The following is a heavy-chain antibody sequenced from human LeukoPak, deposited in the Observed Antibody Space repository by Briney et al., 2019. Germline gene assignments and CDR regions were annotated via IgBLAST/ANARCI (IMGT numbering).Heavy chain of an antibody. D-gene: IGHD6-13*01. Sequence: PGRSLRLSRPASGFTFSSYSMNWVRQAPGKGLEWVSAISGSGGSTYYADSVKGRFTISRDNSKNTLYLQMNSLRAEDTAVYYCAHEAASETGAFDIWGQGTMVTVSS. CDR3: AHEAASETGAFDI. CDR2: ISGSGGST. J-gene: IGHJ3*02. CDR1: GFTFSSYS. V-gene: IGHV3-23*01.